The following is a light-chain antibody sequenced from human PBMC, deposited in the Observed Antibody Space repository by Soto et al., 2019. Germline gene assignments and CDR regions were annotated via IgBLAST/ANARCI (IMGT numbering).Light chain of an antibody. CDR2: GAS. J-gene: IGKJ5*01. CDR1: QSVSSSY. Sequence: PGERATLSCRASQSVSSSYLAWYQKKPGQAPRLLIYGASSRATGIPNRFSGSGSGTDFTLTISRLEPEDFAVYYCQHYGSSLSITFGQGTRLEIK. V-gene: IGKV3-20*01. CDR3: QHYGSSLSIT.